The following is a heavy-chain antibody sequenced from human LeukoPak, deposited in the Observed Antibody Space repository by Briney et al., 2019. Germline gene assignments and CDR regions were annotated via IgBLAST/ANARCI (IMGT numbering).Heavy chain of an antibody. J-gene: IGHJ5*02. CDR1: GGSFSGYY. Sequence: PSETLSLTCAVYGGSFSGYYWSWIRQPPGKGLEWIGEINHSGSTNYNPSLKSRVTISVDTSKNQFSLKLSSVTAADTAVYYCARDAAPYYYGSGIFQKNNWFDPWGQGTLVTVSS. V-gene: IGHV4-34*01. CDR2: INHSGST. D-gene: IGHD3-10*01. CDR3: ARDAAPYYYGSGIFQKNNWFDP.